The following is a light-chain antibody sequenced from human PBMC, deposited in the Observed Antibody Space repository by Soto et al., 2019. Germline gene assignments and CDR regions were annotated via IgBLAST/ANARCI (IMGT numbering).Light chain of an antibody. CDR1: QSVSSIY. CDR2: DAS. J-gene: IGKJ4*01. V-gene: IGKV3-20*01. CDR3: QQYGSSPPLT. Sequence: EIVLTQSPGTLSLSPGERATLSCRASQSVSSIYLAWYQQKPGQAPRLLIYDASSRATGIPDRFSGSGSGTDFTLTISRLEPEDFVVYYCQQYGSSPPLTFGGGTKVEIK.